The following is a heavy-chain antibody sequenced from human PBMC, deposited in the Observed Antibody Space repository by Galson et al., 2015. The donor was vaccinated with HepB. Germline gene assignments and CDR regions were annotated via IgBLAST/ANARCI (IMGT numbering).Heavy chain of an antibody. CDR1: GFTFSRFG. D-gene: IGHD2-2*01. CDR2: IISGSGGST. CDR3: AKDVGSRTSYDY. Sequence: SLRLSCAASGFTFSRFGIHWVRQAPGKGLEWVSGIISGSGGSTYYADSVKGRFTIFRDNFKNTLYLQMNSLRAEDTAVYYCAKDVGSRTSYDYWGQGTLVTVSS. V-gene: IGHV3-23*01. J-gene: IGHJ4*02.